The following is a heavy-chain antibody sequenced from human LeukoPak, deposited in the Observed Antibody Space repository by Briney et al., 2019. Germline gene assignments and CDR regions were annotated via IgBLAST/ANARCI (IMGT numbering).Heavy chain of an antibody. Sequence: GGSLRLSCAASGFTFSSYSMNWVRQAPGKGLEWVSSISSSSSYIYYADSVKGRFTISRDNAKNSLYLQMNSLRAEDTAVYYCARVKLQNPGYFDYWGQGTLVTVSS. D-gene: IGHD6-6*01. CDR3: ARVKLQNPGYFDY. J-gene: IGHJ4*02. CDR2: ISSSSSYI. CDR1: GFTFSSYS. V-gene: IGHV3-21*01.